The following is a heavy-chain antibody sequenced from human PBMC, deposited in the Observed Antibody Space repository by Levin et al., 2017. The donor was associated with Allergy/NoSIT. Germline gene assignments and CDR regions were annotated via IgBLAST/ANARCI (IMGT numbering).Heavy chain of an antibody. D-gene: IGHD5-18*01. CDR3: ARDSGTAMGRDYYYGMDV. V-gene: IGHV4-38-2*02. CDR1: GSSISSGYY. CDR2: IYHSGST. Sequence: RSGGSLRLSCAVSGSSISSGYYWGWIRQPPGKGLEWIGSIYHSGSTYYNPSLKSRVTISVDTSKNQFSLKLSSVTAADTAVYYCARDSGTAMGRDYYYGMDVWGQGTTVTVSS. J-gene: IGHJ6*02.